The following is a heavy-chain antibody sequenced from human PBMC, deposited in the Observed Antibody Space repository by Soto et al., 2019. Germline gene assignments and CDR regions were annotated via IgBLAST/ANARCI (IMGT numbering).Heavy chain of an antibody. J-gene: IGHJ4*02. CDR3: ASQGGVAAACPFDY. D-gene: IGHD6-13*01. V-gene: IGHV4-4*07. Sequence: QVQLQESGPGLVKPSETLSLTCTVSGGSISSYYWSWIRQPAGKGLEWIGRIYTSGSTNYNPSLKRRVTMSVDTSKNQFSLKLSSVTAADTAVYYWASQGGVAAACPFDYWGQGTLVTVSS. CDR2: IYTSGST. CDR1: GGSISSYY.